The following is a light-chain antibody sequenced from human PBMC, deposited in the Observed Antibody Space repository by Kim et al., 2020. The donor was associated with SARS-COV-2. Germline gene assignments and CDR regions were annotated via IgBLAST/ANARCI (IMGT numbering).Light chain of an antibody. J-gene: IGLJ3*02. CDR3: CSYAGPATWV. V-gene: IGLV2-23*02. CDR1: SSDVGNYNL. CDR2: EVR. Sequence: QSALTQPASVSGSPGPSITISCTGTSSDVGNYNLVSWYEQQSGKAPKLIIYEVRKRPSGVSNRFSGSKSGNTASLTISGLQADDEADYYCCSYAGPATWVFGGGTQLTVL.